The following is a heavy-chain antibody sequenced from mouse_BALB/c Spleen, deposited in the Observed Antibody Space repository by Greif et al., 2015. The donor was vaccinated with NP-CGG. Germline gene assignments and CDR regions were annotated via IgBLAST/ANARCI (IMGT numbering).Heavy chain of an antibody. CDR3: ASRNWESAY. D-gene: IGHD4-1*01. CDR1: GYTFTSYW. J-gene: IGHJ3*01. V-gene: IGHV1-7*01. Sequence: QVQLQQSGAELAKPGASVKMSCKASGYTFTSYWMHWVKRRPGQGLEWIGYINPSTGYTEYNQKFKDKATLTADKSSSPAYMQLSSLTSEVSAVYYCASRNWESAYWGQGTLVTVSA. CDR2: INPSTGYT.